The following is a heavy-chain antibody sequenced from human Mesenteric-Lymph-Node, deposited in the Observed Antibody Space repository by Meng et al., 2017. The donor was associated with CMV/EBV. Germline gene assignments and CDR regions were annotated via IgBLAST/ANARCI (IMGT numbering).Heavy chain of an antibody. D-gene: IGHD3-3*01. CDR1: GGTFSSYA. J-gene: IGHJ6*02. CDR3: AIHDFWSGYYYYYGMDV. V-gene: IGHV1-69*10. CDR2: IIPILGIA. Sequence: SVKVSCKASGGTFSSYAISWVRQAPGQGLEWMGGIIPILGIANYAQKFQGRVTITADKSTSTAYMELSSLRSEDTAVYYCAIHDFWSGYYYYYGMDVWGQGTTVTVSS.